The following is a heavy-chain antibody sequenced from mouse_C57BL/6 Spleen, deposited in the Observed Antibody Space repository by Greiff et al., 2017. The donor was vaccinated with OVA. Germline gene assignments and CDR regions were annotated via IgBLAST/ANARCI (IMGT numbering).Heavy chain of an antibody. V-gene: IGHV1-61*01. Sequence: QVQLKQPGAELVRPGSSVKLSCKASGYTFPSYWMDWVKQRPGQGLEWIGNIYPSDSETHYNQKFKDKATLTVDKSSSTAYMQLSSLTSEDSAVYYCARHGSSSLYAMDYWGQGTSVTVSS. J-gene: IGHJ4*01. D-gene: IGHD1-1*01. CDR3: ARHGSSSLYAMDY. CDR1: GYTFPSYW. CDR2: IYPSDSET.